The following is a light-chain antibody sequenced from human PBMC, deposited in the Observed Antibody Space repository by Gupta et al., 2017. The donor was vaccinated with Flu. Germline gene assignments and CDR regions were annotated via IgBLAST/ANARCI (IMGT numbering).Light chain of an antibody. CDR3: QQYFTSPWT. V-gene: IGKV4-1*01. Sequence: DIVMTQSPDSLAVSLGERANINCKSSRSVLYTSNNKNYLAWLQQKPGQPPKVLIYWASTRESGVPDRFSGSGSGTDFTLTISGLQAEDVAVYYCQQYFTSPWTFGQGTKVEIK. CDR2: WAS. CDR1: RSVLYTSNNKNY. J-gene: IGKJ1*01.